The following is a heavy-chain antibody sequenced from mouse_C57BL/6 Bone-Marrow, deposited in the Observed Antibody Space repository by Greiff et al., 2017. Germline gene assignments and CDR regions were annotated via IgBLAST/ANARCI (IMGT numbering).Heavy chain of an antibody. CDR2: IYPGDGDT. CDR1: GYTFSSSW. Sequence: QVQLQQSGPELVKPGASVKISCKASGYTFSSSWMHWVKQRPGQGLEWIGRIYPGDGDTNYNRKFKGKATLTADKSSSTAYMLLSSLTSEDSAVYYCARMHITTEGKFAYWGQGTLVTVSA. J-gene: IGHJ3*01. V-gene: IGHV1-82*01. D-gene: IGHD1-1*01. CDR3: ARMHITTEGKFAY.